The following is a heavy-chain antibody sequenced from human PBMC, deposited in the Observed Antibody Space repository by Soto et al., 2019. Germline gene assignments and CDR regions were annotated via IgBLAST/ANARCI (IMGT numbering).Heavy chain of an antibody. D-gene: IGHD3-16*01. V-gene: IGHV4-34*01. J-gene: IGHJ6*02. CDR2: INHSGST. CDR1: GGSFSGYY. Sequence: QVQLQQWGAGLLKPSETLSLTCAVYGGSFSGYYWSWIRQPPGKGLEWIGGINHSGSTNYNPSLKSRVTISVDPTNNQFSLKLRSVTAADTAVYYCARDLGGSGLGGMDVWGQGTTVTVSS. CDR3: ARDLGGSGLGGMDV.